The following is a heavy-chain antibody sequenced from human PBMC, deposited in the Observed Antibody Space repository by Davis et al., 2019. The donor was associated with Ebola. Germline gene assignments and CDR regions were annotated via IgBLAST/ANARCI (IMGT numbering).Heavy chain of an antibody. CDR3: ASGDFGVVN. Sequence: GESLKISCAASGFTFSSYSMNWVRQAPGKGLEWVSSISGTGNYIYYADSVEGRFTISRDNAKNSLYLQMDSLRVEDTAVYYCASGDFGVVNWGQGTLVTVSS. CDR1: GFTFSSYS. CDR2: ISGTGNYI. J-gene: IGHJ4*02. D-gene: IGHD3-3*01. V-gene: IGHV3-21*01.